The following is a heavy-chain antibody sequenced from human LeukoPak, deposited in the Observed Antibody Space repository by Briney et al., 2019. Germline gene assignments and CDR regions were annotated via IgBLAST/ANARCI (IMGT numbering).Heavy chain of an antibody. D-gene: IGHD5-24*01. CDR3: ARGVVEMATIENYYFDY. J-gene: IGHJ4*02. V-gene: IGHV1-2*02. Sequence: ASVKVSCKASGYTFTGYYMHWVRQAPGQGLEWMGWINPNSGGTNYAQKFQGRVTITTDESTSTAYMELSSLRSEDTAVYYCARGVVEMATIENYYFDYWGQGTLVTVSS. CDR2: INPNSGGT. CDR1: GYTFTGYY.